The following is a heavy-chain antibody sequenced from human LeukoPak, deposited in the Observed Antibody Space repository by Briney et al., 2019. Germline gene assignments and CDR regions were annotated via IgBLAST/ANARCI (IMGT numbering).Heavy chain of an antibody. V-gene: IGHV4-38-2*02. D-gene: IGHD5-24*01. CDR2: IYHSGST. J-gene: IGHJ3*02. CDR3: ARGFERWLQFSAFDI. CDR1: GYSISSGYY. Sequence: SETLPLTCTVSGYSISSGYYWGWIRPPPGKGLEWIGSIYHSGSTYYNPSLKSRVTISVDTSKNQFSLKLSSVTAADTAVYYCARGFERWLQFSAFDIWGQGTMVTVSS.